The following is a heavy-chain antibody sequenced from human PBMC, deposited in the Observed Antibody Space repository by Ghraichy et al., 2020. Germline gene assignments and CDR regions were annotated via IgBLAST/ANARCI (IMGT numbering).Heavy chain of an antibody. CDR1: GLTLTDAW. D-gene: IGHD2-15*01. CDR3: RPGHYSSV. V-gene: IGHV3-15*07. CDR2: IGSKTAGGTT. Sequence: GESLNISCAASGLTLTDAWMNWVRQVPGKGLEWVGRIGSKTAGGTTEYAPPGKGRFTMTRDESRNTLYLQMNNLKTEDTAVYYCRPGHYSSVWGRGTTVTVSS. J-gene: IGHJ6*02.